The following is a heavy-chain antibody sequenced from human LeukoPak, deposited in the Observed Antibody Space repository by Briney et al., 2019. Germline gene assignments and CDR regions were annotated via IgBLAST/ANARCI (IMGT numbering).Heavy chain of an antibody. Sequence: PGGSLRLSCAASGFTFSSYAMHWVRQAPGKGLEWVAVISYDGSNKYYADSVKGRFTISRDNSKNTLYLQMNSLRAEDTAVYYCARSLLRYFDWLPQGYWGQGTLVTVSS. V-gene: IGHV3-30*04. D-gene: IGHD3-9*01. CDR1: GFTFSSYA. CDR3: ARSLLRYFDWLPQGY. CDR2: ISYDGSNK. J-gene: IGHJ4*02.